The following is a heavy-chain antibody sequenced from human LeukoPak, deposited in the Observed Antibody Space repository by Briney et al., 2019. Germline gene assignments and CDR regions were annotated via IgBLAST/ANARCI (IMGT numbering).Heavy chain of an antibody. J-gene: IGHJ5*02. CDR2: VIPIFGTA. CDR1: GYTFTGYY. D-gene: IGHD5-12*01. CDR3: AREGGGYSGYGLVWFDP. Sequence: ASVKVSCKASGYTFTGYYMHWVRQAPGQGLEWMGGVIPIFGTANYAQKFQGRVTITADKSTSTAYMELSSLRSEDTAVYYCAREGGGYSGYGLVWFDPWGQGTLVTVSS. V-gene: IGHV1-69*06.